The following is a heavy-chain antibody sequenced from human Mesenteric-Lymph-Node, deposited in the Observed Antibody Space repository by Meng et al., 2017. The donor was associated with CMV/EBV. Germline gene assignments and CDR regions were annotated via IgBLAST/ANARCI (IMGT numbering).Heavy chain of an antibody. V-gene: IGHV4-59*01. D-gene: IGHD1-14*01. CDR2: MSNSGTL. CDR3: ARQRRRYQVPDDASDV. J-gene: IGHJ3*01. CDR1: GGSIRDND. Sequence: SETLSLTCNVSGGSIRDNDWRWIRQAPGRGLEWIADMSNSGTLNSNPSFANRVTISVDTSQNYFSLRLRSMTAADTAVYYCARQRRRYQVPDDASDVWGQGTMVTVSS.